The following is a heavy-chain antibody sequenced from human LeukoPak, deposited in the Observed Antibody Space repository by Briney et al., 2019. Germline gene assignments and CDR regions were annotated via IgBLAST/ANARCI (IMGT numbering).Heavy chain of an antibody. V-gene: IGHV4-39*01. CDR2: IYYSGST. CDR1: GGSISSSSYY. J-gene: IGHJ3*02. CDR3: ARHYGGNSGAFDI. D-gene: IGHD4-23*01. Sequence: PSETLSLTCTVSGGSISSSSYYWGWIRPPPGKGLEWIGSIYYSGSTYYNPSLKSRVTISVDTSKNQFSLKLSSVTAADTAVYYCARHYGGNSGAFDIWGQGTMVTVSS.